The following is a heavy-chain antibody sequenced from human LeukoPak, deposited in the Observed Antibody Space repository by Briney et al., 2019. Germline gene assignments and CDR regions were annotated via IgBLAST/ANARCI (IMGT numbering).Heavy chain of an antibody. Sequence: GGSLRLSCAASGFTFSSYGMHWVRQAPGKGLEWVAVIWYDGSNKYYADSVKGRFTISRDNSKNTLYLQMNSLRAEDTAVYYCARQNTPHGNFDYWGQGILVTVSS. D-gene: IGHD1-26*01. CDR2: IWYDGSNK. V-gene: IGHV3-33*01. CDR3: ARQNTPHGNFDY. CDR1: GFTFSSYG. J-gene: IGHJ4*02.